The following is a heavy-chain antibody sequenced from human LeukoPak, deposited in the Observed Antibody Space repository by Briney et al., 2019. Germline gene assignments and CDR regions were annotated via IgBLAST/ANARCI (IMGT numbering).Heavy chain of an antibody. CDR3: ARLVFFDYISAVTEVSFYYMDA. D-gene: IGHD6-25*01. Sequence: SETLSLTCTVSGDSVSSSHWSWIRQPPGKGLEWIGDMYTSGSTNYNPSLKTRVTLSTDTSRNQLSLRLRSLTAADTAVYYCARLVFFDYISAVTEVSFYYMDAWGKGTTVSVSS. J-gene: IGHJ6*03. V-gene: IGHV4-4*09. CDR2: MYTSGST. CDR1: GDSVSSSH.